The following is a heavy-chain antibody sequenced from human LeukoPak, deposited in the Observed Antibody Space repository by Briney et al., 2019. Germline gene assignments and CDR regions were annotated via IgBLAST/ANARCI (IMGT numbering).Heavy chain of an antibody. V-gene: IGHV1-46*01. CDR2: INPGGGNT. Sequence: EASVKDSCKASGYTFTNYYMHWVRQAPGQGLEWMGLINPGGGNTNYAQNFQGRVTMTRDTSTSTVYMELSSLRSEDTAIYYCARIRDGYNDAYDIWGQGTVVTVPS. D-gene: IGHD5-24*01. J-gene: IGHJ3*02. CDR3: ARIRDGYNDAYDI. CDR1: GYTFTNYY.